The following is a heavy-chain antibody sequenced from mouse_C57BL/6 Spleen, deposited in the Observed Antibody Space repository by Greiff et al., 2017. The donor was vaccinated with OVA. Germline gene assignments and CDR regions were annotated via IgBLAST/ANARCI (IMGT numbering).Heavy chain of an antibody. CDR3: AREYYGWYFDV. Sequence: VQLQQSGPGLVQPSQSLSITCTVSGFSLTSYGVHWVRQSPGKGLEWLGVIWSGGSTDYNAAFISRLSISKDNSKSQVFFKMNSLQADDTAIYYCAREYYGWYFDVWGTGTTVTVSS. D-gene: IGHD1-1*01. V-gene: IGHV2-2*01. CDR2: IWSGGST. CDR1: GFSLTSYG. J-gene: IGHJ1*03.